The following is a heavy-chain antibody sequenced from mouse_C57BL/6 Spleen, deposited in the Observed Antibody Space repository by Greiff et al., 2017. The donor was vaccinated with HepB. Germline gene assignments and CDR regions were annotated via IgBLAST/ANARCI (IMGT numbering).Heavy chain of an antibody. CDR3: ARGELLRPFAY. CDR1: GYSITSGYY. J-gene: IGHJ3*01. D-gene: IGHD1-2*01. CDR2: ISYDGSN. Sequence: EVQRVESGPGLVKPSQSLSLTCSVTGYSITSGYYWNWIRQFPGNKLEWMGYISYDGSNNYNPSLKNRISITRDTSKNQFFLKLNSVTTEDTATYYCARGELLRPFAYWGQGTLVTVSA. V-gene: IGHV3-6*01.